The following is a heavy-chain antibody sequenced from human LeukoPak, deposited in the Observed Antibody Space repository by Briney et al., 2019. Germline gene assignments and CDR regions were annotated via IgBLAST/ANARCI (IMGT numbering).Heavy chain of an antibody. CDR1: GVTFSSYA. CDR3: ARNRDGSESYSAEYYYGMDV. Sequence: EASVKVSCKASGVTFSSYAISRVRQAPGQGLEWMGGIIPIFGTANYAQKFQGRVTITADESTSTAYMELSSLRSEDTAVYYCARNRDGSESYSAEYYYGMDVWGQGTTVTVSS. CDR2: IIPIFGTA. D-gene: IGHD3-10*01. V-gene: IGHV1-69*13. J-gene: IGHJ6*02.